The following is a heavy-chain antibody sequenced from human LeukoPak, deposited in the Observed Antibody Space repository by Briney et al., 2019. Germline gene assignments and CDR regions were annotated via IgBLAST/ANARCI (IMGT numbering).Heavy chain of an antibody. J-gene: IGHJ6*02. CDR1: GYTFTSYG. CDR2: ISAYNGNT. CDR3: ARGPPGNGVRYFDWLFSNYYHYGMDV. V-gene: IGHV1-18*01. D-gene: IGHD3-9*01. Sequence: ASVKVSCKASGYTFTSYGTSWVRQAPGQGLEWMGWISAYNGNTNYAQKLQGRVTMTTDTSTSTAYMELRSLRSDDTAVYYCARGPPGNGVRYFDWLFSNYYHYGMDVWGQGTTVTVSS.